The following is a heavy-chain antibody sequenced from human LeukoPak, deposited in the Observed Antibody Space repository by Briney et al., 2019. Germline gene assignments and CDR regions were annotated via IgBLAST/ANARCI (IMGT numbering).Heavy chain of an antibody. Sequence: GGSLRLSCAASGFTVSSNYMSWVRQAPGKGLEWVSVIYSGGSTYYADSVKGRFTISRDNSKNTLYLQMNSLRAEDTAVYYCARGGADSTMVRGVINFDYWGQGTLVTVSS. CDR3: ARGGADSTMVRGVINFDY. CDR1: GFTVSSNY. D-gene: IGHD3-10*01. J-gene: IGHJ4*02. CDR2: IYSGGST. V-gene: IGHV3-66*01.